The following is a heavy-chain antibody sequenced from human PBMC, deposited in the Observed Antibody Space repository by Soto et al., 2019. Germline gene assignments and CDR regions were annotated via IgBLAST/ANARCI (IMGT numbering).Heavy chain of an antibody. J-gene: IGHJ6*02. Sequence: ASVKVSCKASGYTFTGYYMHWVRQAPGQGLEWMGWINPNSGGTNYAQKFQGWVTMTRDTSISTAYMELSRLRSDDTAVYYCARAGRGCTNGVCYSGFYYYYGMDVWGQGTTVTVSS. D-gene: IGHD2-8*01. CDR1: GYTFTGYY. V-gene: IGHV1-2*04. CDR2: INPNSGGT. CDR3: ARAGRGCTNGVCYSGFYYYYGMDV.